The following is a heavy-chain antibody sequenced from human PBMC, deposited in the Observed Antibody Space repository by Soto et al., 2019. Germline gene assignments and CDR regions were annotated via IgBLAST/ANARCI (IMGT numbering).Heavy chain of an antibody. J-gene: IGHJ2*01. Sequence: QVHLQQWGAGLLKPSQTLSLTYAVYGGSFSGYYWSWIRQPPGKGLEWIGEINHSGSTNYNPSLKSRVSISVGTSNNQFSLKLSSVTAADTAVYYCARGRGDGYNQHWYFDLWGRGTLVTVSS. D-gene: IGHD3-10*01. V-gene: IGHV4-34*01. CDR1: GGSFSGYY. CDR2: INHSGST. CDR3: ARGRGDGYNQHWYFDL.